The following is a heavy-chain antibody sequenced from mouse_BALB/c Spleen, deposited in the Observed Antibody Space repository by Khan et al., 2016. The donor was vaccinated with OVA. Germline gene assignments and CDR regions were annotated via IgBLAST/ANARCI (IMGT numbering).Heavy chain of an antibody. Sequence: VQLKQSGPELVKPGASVKMSCKASGYTFTSYVMHWVKQKPGQGLEWIGYISPNSDGSKYNEKFRGKATLTSDKSSSTAYMELSSLTSEDSAVYYCFRSLYDDGSAYEGFAYWGQGTLVTVSA. CDR3: FRSLYDDGSAYEGFAY. CDR1: GYTFTSYV. J-gene: IGHJ3*01. V-gene: IGHV1S136*01. CDR2: ISPNSDGS. D-gene: IGHD1-1*01.